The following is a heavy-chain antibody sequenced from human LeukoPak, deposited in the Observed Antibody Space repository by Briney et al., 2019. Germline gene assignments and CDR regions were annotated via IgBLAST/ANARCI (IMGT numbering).Heavy chain of an antibody. Sequence: GASVKVSCKASGYTFTGYYMHWVRQAPGQGLEWMGWINPNSGGTNYAQKFQGWVTMTRDTSISTAYMELSRLRSDDTAVYYCARDRGYCSSTSCSYYYGMDVWGQGTTVTVSS. D-gene: IGHD2-2*01. CDR2: INPNSGGT. CDR1: GYTFTGYY. CDR3: ARDRGYCSSTSCSYYYGMDV. V-gene: IGHV1-2*04. J-gene: IGHJ6*02.